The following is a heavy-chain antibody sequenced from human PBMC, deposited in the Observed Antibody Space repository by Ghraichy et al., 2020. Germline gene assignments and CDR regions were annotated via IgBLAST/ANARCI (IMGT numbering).Heavy chain of an antibody. D-gene: IGHD3/OR15-3a*01. CDR3: AKDRLPVSNYNFCTGYCLFDY. Sequence: GGSLRLSCVVSGFTFSNYAMSWVRLAPGKGLEWVSVISGSGDITFYADSVKSRFSISRDNSKNTLFLHMNKLTHEDRAVYYCAKDRLPVSNYNFCTGYCLFDYWGQGTLVTVSS. CDR2: ISGSGDIT. J-gene: IGHJ4*02. CDR1: GFTFSNYA. V-gene: IGHV3-23*01.